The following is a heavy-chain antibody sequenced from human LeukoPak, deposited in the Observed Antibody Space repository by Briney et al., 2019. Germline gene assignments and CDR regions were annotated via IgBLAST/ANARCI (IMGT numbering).Heavy chain of an antibody. CDR3: ARDLGYCSSTSCYRGIYYYGMDV. D-gene: IGHD2-2*01. J-gene: IGHJ6*02. V-gene: IGHV1-8*01. CDR2: MNPNSGNT. Sequence: GASVKVSCKASGYTFTSYDINWVRQATGQGLEWMGWMNPNSGNTGYAQKLQGRVTMTRNTSISTAYMELSSLRSEDTAVYYCARDLGYCSSTSCYRGIYYYGMDVWGQGTTVTVSS. CDR1: GYTFTSYD.